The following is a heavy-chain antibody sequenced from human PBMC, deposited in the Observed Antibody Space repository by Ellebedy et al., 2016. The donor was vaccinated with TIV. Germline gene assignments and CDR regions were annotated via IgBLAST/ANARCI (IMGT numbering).Heavy chain of an antibody. CDR2: ISSSSSYT. CDR3: AGIADVRFDP. V-gene: IGHV3-11*06. J-gene: IGHJ5*02. D-gene: IGHD3-10*02. CDR1: GFTFSDYY. Sequence: PGGSLRLSCAASGFTFSDYYMSWIRQAPGKGLEWVSYISSSSSYTNYADSVKGRFTISRDNAKNSLYLQMNSLRAEDTAVYYCAGIADVRFDPWGQGTLVSVSS.